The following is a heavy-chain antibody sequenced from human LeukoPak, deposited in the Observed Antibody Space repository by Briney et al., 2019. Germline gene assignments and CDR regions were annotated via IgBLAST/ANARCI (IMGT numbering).Heavy chain of an antibody. Sequence: GGSLRLSCAASGFTFSDYYMSWIRQAPGKGLEWVSYISSSSSYTNYADSVKGRFTISRDNAKNSLYLQMNSLRAEDTAVYYCARGPRDCGSTSCYYYYYYGMDVWGQGTTVTVSS. J-gene: IGHJ6*02. CDR2: ISSSSSYT. D-gene: IGHD2-2*01. CDR3: ARGPRDCGSTSCYYYYYYGMDV. CDR1: GFTFSDYY. V-gene: IGHV3-11*05.